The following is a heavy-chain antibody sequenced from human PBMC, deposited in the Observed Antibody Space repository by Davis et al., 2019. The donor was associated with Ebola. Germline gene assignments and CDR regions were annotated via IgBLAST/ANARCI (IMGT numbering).Heavy chain of an antibody. J-gene: IGHJ6*02. CDR1: GFTFSSYA. CDR2: ISGSGGST. V-gene: IGHV3-23*01. Sequence: PGGSLRLSCAASGFTFSSYAMSWVRQAPGKGLEWVSAISGSGGSTYYADSVKGRFTISRDNSKNTLYLQMNSLRAEDTAVYYCAKDTGLKYSSGYYYGMDVWGQGTTVTVSS. D-gene: IGHD6-19*01. CDR3: AKDTGLKYSSGYYYGMDV.